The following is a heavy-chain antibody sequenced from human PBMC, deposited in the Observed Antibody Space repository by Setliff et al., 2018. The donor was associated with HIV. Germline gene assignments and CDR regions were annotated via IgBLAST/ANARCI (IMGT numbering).Heavy chain of an antibody. CDR2: IFFTGSA. D-gene: IGHD3-3*01. Sequence: PSETLSLTCTVSGGSISTYYRSWIRQPPGKGLEWIGYIFFTGSANPNPSLKNRVTMSVDTSKNQLFLKLSSVTAADTAVYYCVRHLLDYNFWSGYSTQNCFNYWGQGALVTVSS. CDR3: VRHLLDYNFWSGYSTQNCFNY. CDR1: GGSISTYY. V-gene: IGHV4-59*08. J-gene: IGHJ4*02.